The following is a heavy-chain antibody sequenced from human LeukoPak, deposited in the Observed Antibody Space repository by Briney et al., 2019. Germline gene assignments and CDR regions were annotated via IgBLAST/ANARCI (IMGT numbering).Heavy chain of an antibody. CDR2: INWNVGST. V-gene: IGHV3-20*04. CDR1: GSTFSTYA. CDR3: ARGQGNRLLWVGESLSNINPLDY. J-gene: IGHJ4*02. Sequence: PGGSLRLSCAASGSTFSTYAMSWVRQAPGKGLEWVSGINWNVGSTGYADSVKGRFTISRDNAKNSLYLQMNSLRAEDTALYYCARGQGNRLLWVGESLSNINPLDYWGQGTLVTVSS. D-gene: IGHD3-10*01.